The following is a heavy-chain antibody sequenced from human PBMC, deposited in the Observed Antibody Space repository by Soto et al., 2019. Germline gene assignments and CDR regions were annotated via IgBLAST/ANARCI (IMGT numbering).Heavy chain of an antibody. CDR1: GFSLSTSGVG. J-gene: IGHJ4*02. CDR2: IYWDDEK. CDR3: AHRVLRTVFGLVTTTAIYFDF. D-gene: IGHD3-3*01. Sequence: QITLNESGPPRVKPTETLTLTCTFSGFSLSTSGVGVGWIRQSPGKAPEWLALIYWDDEKRYSASLKSRLTISKDTSKNQVVLTMANLDPADTATYHCAHRVLRTVFGLVTTTAIYFDFWGQGTPGAVSS. V-gene: IGHV2-5*02.